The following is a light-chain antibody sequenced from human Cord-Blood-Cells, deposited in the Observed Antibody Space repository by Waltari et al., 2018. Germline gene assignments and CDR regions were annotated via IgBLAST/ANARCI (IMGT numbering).Light chain of an antibody. J-gene: IGLJ3*02. V-gene: IGLV2-14*03. CDR1: SSDVGGYNY. CDR2: DVS. Sequence: QSALTQPASVSGSPGQSITISCTGTSSDVGGYNYVSWYQQHPGKAPKLMIYDVSNRHSGVSKRFSGSKSGNTASLTISGLQAENEADYYGSSYTSSSTWVFGGGTKLTVL. CDR3: SSYTSSSTWV.